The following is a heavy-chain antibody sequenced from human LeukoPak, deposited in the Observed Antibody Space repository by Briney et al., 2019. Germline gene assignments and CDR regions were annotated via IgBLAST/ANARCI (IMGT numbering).Heavy chain of an antibody. CDR1: GFTVSESG. D-gene: IGHD1-26*01. V-gene: IGHV3-73*01. J-gene: IGHJ4*02. CDR3: ATFPSGSWSAY. Sequence: GGSLRLSCAASGFTVSESGMHWVRQASGKGLEWVGHIRSKADSYATVYAASVKGRFTITRDDSENTAYLQMNSLKTEDTAVYYCATFPSGSWSAYWGQGTLVTVSS. CDR2: IRSKADSYAT.